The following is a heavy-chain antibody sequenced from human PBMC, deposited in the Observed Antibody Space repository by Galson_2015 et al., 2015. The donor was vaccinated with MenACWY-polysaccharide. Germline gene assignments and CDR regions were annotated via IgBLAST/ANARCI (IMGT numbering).Heavy chain of an antibody. D-gene: IGHD2-15*01. V-gene: IGHV3-21*03. Sequence: SLRLSCAASGFDFSGYTINWVRQAPGKGLEWVSSITSDSSYTYYVHSVEGRFTMSRDNAKNSLYLHMNSLRAEDTAFYYCAGECAGYCFGGSCYADVLHIWGQGTLVIVSS. CDR3: AGECAGYCFGGSCYADVLHI. J-gene: IGHJ3*02. CDR1: GFDFSGYT. CDR2: ITSDSSYT.